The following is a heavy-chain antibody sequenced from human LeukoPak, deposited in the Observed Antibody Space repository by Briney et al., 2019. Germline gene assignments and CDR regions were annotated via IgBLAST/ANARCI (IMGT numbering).Heavy chain of an antibody. V-gene: IGHV1-69*06. D-gene: IGHD3-10*01. CDR2: IIPIFGTA. J-gene: IGHJ4*02. Sequence: GSSVKVSCKASGGTFSSYAISWVRQAPGQGLEWVGGIIPIFGTANYAQKFQGRVTITADKSTSTAYMELSSLRSEDTAVYYCARENGGWLNSFDYWGQGTLVTVSS. CDR3: ARENGGWLNSFDY. CDR1: GGTFSSYA.